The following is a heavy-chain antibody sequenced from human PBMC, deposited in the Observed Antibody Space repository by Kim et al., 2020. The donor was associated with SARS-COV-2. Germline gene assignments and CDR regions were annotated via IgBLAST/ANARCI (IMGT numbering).Heavy chain of an antibody. V-gene: IGHV4-31*03. Sequence: SETLSLTCTVSGGSINSGNYYWSWVRQHPGKGLERIGYIFDSQNIYYSPSLKGRASISVDTANNEFFLKLTSVTAADTVVYYCAGDPNLGDDFDVWGPGT. CDR1: GGSINSGNYY. CDR3: AGDPNLGDDFDV. D-gene: IGHD7-27*01. J-gene: IGHJ3*01. CDR2: IFDSQNI.